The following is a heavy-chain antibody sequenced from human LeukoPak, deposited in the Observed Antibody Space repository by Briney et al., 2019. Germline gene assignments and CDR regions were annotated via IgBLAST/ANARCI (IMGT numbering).Heavy chain of an antibody. CDR1: GFTFSSYW. D-gene: IGHD7-27*01. J-gene: IGHJ4*02. CDR2: IKQDGSEE. Sequence: PGRSLRLSCAASGFTFSSYWMSWVRQAPGKGLEWVANIKQDGSEEYYVDSVKGRFTISRDNAKNSLYLQMNSLRAEDTAVYYCARDGEGGVGYYFDYWGQGTLVTVSS. V-gene: IGHV3-7*01. CDR3: ARDGEGGVGYYFDY.